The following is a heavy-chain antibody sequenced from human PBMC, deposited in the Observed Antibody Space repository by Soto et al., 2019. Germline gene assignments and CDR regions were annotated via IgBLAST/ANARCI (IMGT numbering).Heavy chain of an antibody. V-gene: IGHV4-34*01. J-gene: IGHJ6*02. CDR3: ARGTRTTVTTFYYYYGMDV. CDR1: GGSFSGYY. CDR2: INHSGST. Sequence: KASETLSLTCAVYGGSFSGYYCSWIRQPPGKGLEWIGEINHSGSTNYNPSLKSRVTISVDTSKNQFSLKLSSVTAADTAVYYCARGTRTTVTTFYYYYGMDVWGQGTTVTVSS. D-gene: IGHD4-17*01.